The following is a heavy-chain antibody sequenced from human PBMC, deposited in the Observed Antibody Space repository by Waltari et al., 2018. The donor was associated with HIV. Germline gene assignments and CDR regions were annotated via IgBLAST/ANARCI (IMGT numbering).Heavy chain of an antibody. CDR3: ASEIVGATAGQYYDL. V-gene: IGHV4-38-2*01. Sequence: QVQLQESGPGLVKPSETLSLTCAVSGYSISSGYYWGWIRPPPGKGLEWIGSIYRSGSTYYNPSLKSRVTISVDTSKNQFSLKLSSVTAADTAVYYCASEIVGATAGQYYDLWGRGTLVTVSS. D-gene: IGHD1-26*01. CDR1: GYSISSGYY. J-gene: IGHJ2*01. CDR2: IYRSGST.